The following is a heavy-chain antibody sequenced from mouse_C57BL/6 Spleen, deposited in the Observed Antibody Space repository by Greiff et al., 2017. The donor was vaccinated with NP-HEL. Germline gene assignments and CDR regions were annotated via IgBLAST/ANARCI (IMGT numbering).Heavy chain of an antibody. CDR1: GFTFSSYG. CDR3: ARLLDSWFAY. Sequence: QGVESGGDLVKPGGSLKLSCVASGFTFSSYGMSWVRQTPDKRLEWVATISSGGSYTYYPDSVKGRFTISRDNAKNTLYLQMSSLKSEDTAMYYCARLLDSWFAYWGQGTLVTVSA. J-gene: IGHJ3*01. V-gene: IGHV5-6*01. CDR2: ISSGGSYT.